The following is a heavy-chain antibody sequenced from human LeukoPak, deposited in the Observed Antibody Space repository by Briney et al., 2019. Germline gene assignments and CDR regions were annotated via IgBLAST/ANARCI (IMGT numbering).Heavy chain of an antibody. J-gene: IGHJ5*02. CDR1: GGAFSSNTYY. D-gene: IGHD2-2*01. CDR2: IYYSGST. Sequence: PSETLSLTCTVSGGAFSSNTYYWVWIPQPPGKDLVWIGSIYYSGSTYYNPSLKSRFTISVDTSKNQFSLKLSSVTAADTAVYYCARHEAPVYCGSTDCYALGWFDPWGQGTLVTVSS. V-gene: IGHV4-39*01. CDR3: ARHEAPVYCGSTDCYALGWFDP.